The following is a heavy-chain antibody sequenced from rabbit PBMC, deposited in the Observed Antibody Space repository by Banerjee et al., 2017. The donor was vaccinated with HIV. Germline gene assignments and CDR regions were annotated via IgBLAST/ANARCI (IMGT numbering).Heavy chain of an antibody. J-gene: IGHJ6*01. V-gene: IGHV1S45*01. Sequence: QEQLVESGGGLVQPEGSLTLTCKASGFTLSSYWMWWVRQAPGKGLEWIGCIWTGSGNTVYASWAKGRFTISKTSSTTVPLQMTSLTAADTATYFCAREESDGGGHLKLWGPGTLVTVS. CDR1: GFTLSSYW. CDR2: IWTGSGNT. D-gene: IGHD2-1*01. CDR3: AREESDGGGHLKL.